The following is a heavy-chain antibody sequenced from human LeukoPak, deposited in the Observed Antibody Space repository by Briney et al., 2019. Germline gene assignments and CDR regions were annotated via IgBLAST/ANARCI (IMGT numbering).Heavy chain of an antibody. CDR3: AELGITMIGGV. CDR1: GFTFSSYE. CDR2: ISSSGSTI. D-gene: IGHD3-10*02. Sequence: GGSLRLSCAASGFTFSSYEMNWVREAPGKELEWVSYISSSGSTIYYADSVKGRFTISRDNAKNSLYLQMNSLRAEDTAVYYCAELGITMIGGVWGKGTTVTISS. J-gene: IGHJ6*04. V-gene: IGHV3-48*03.